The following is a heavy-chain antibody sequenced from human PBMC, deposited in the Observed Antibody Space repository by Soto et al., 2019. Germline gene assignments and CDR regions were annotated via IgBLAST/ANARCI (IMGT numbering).Heavy chain of an antibody. CDR2: ISYDGSNK. Sequence: PGGSLRLSCAASGFTFSSYAMHWVRQAPGKGLEWVAVISYDGSNKYYADSVKGRFTISRDNSKNTLYLQMNSLRAEDTAVYYCARDTMGSSPYYDFWSGYHPRGGMDVWGQGTTVTVSS. CDR1: GFTFSSYA. CDR3: ARDTMGSSPYYDFWSGYHPRGGMDV. J-gene: IGHJ6*02. V-gene: IGHV3-30-3*01. D-gene: IGHD3-3*01.